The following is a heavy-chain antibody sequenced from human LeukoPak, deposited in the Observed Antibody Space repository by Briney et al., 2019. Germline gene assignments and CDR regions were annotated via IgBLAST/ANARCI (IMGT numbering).Heavy chain of an antibody. J-gene: IGHJ4*02. V-gene: IGHV3-21*01. CDR1: GFTFSSYS. CDR2: ISSSSSYI. CDR3: ARDSAWELLPPSLDY. D-gene: IGHD1-26*01. Sequence: GGSLRLSCEASGFTFSSYSMNWVRQAPGKGLEWVSSISSSSSYIYYADSVKGRFTISRDNAKNSLYLQMNSLRAEDTAVYYCARDSAWELLPPSLDYWGQGTLVTVSS.